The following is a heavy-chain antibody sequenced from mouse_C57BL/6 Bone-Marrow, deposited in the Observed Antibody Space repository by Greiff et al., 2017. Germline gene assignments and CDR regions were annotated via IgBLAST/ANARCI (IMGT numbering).Heavy chain of an antibody. D-gene: IGHD2-2*01. J-gene: IGHJ4*01. CDR1: GFTFRDYG. CDR2: ISSGSSTI. V-gene: IGHV5-17*01. CDR3: ARGTMVTTGPYYYAMDY. Sequence: EVKLMESGGGLVKPGGSLKLSCAASGFTFRDYGMHWVRQAPEKGLEWVAYISSGSSTIYYADTVKGRFTISRDNAKNTLFLQMTSLRSEDTAMYYCARGTMVTTGPYYYAMDYWGQGTSVTVSS.